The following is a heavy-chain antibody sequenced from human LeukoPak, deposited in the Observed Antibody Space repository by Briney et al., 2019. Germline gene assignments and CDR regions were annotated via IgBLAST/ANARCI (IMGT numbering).Heavy chain of an antibody. Sequence: SETLSLTCTVSGGSINSGSYYWGWVRQPPGKGLEWIGSFFYTGRNYHYNPSLRSRVSFSIDTSNKQFSLKLTSVTAADAAIYYCMRDGDNSAYLTHGPFDFWGQGILVAVSS. J-gene: IGHJ4*02. CDR2: FFYTGRN. CDR3: MRDGDNSAYLTHGPFDF. V-gene: IGHV4-39*07. D-gene: IGHD3-22*01. CDR1: GGSINSGSYY.